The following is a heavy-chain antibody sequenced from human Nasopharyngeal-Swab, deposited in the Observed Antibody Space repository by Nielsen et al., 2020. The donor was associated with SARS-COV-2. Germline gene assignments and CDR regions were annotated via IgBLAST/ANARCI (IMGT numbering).Heavy chain of an antibody. V-gene: IGHV5-10-1*01. D-gene: IGHD3-22*01. J-gene: IGHJ5*02. Sequence: VRQMPGEGLGWVGRIDPSDSYTNYSPSFQGPVTISADKSISTAYLQWSSLKASDTAMYYCARQFRGYYDSSGPLAWFDPWGQGTLVTVSS. CDR2: IDPSDSYT. CDR3: ARQFRGYYDSSGPLAWFDP.